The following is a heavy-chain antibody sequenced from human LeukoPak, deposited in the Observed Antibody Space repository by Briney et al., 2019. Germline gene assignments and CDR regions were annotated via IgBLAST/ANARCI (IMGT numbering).Heavy chain of an antibody. V-gene: IGHV4-30-2*01. CDR3: ARDAWDDYNFRHFDY. D-gene: IGHD5-24*01. Sequence: PSETLSLTCAVSGGSLSSGGYSWSWIRQPPGKGLEWIGYIYHSGSTYYNPSLKSRVTISVDRSKNQFSLKLSSVTAADTAVYFCARDAWDDYNFRHFDYWGQGTLVTVSS. CDR1: GGSLSSGGYS. CDR2: IYHSGST. J-gene: IGHJ4*02.